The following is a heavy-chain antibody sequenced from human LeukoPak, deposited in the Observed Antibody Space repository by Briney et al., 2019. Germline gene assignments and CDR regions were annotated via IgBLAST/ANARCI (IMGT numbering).Heavy chain of an antibody. Sequence: SETLSLTCTVSGGSISNYYWSWIRQPAGKGLEWIGRISASGNTNYNPSLKSRVTISVDTSKNQFSLKLGSVTAADTAVYYCARQAYCSSTSCYPFDYWGQGTLVTVSS. CDR2: ISASGNT. D-gene: IGHD2-2*01. V-gene: IGHV4-4*07. CDR1: GGSISNYY. J-gene: IGHJ4*02. CDR3: ARQAYCSSTSCYPFDY.